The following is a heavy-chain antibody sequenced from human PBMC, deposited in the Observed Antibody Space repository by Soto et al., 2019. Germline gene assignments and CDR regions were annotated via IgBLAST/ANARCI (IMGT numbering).Heavy chain of an antibody. V-gene: IGHV3-23*01. D-gene: IGHD3-9*01. J-gene: IGHJ4*02. CDR2: ISGSGGST. CDR3: ANGQPIRYFDWLLSGYFDY. CDR1: GFTFSSYA. Sequence: EVQLLESGGGLVQPGGSLRLSCAASGFTFSSYAMSWARQAPGKGLEWVSAISGSGGSTYYADSVKGRFTISRDNSKNTLYLQMNSLRAEDTAVYYCANGQPIRYFDWLLSGYFDYWGQGTLVTVSS.